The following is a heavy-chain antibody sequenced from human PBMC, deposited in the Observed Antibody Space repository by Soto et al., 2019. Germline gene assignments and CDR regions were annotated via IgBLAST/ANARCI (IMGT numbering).Heavy chain of an antibody. V-gene: IGHV4-59*01. Sequence: SETLSLTCTVSGGSISSYYWSWIRQPPGKGLEWIGYIYYSGSTNYNPSLKSRVTISVDTSKNQFSLKLSSVTAADTAVYYCARGYYYGSGSYWFDYWGQGTLVTVSS. J-gene: IGHJ4*02. CDR1: GGSISSYY. CDR2: IYYSGST. D-gene: IGHD3-10*01. CDR3: ARGYYYGSGSYWFDY.